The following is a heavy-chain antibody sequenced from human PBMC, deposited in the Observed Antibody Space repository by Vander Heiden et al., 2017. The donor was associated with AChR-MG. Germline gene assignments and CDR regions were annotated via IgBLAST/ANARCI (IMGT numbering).Heavy chain of an antibody. CDR2: ISGSGGST. CDR3: AKFLYGGDFWSGYWDFDP. V-gene: IGHV3-23*01. CDR1: GFTFSSHA. D-gene: IGHD3-3*01. Sequence: EVQLLESGGGLVQPGGSLRLSCAASGFTFSSHAMSWVRQAPGKGLEWVSAISGSGGSTYYADSVKGRFTISRDNSKNTLYLQMNSLRAEDTAVYYCAKFLYGGDFWSGYWDFDPWGQGTLVTVSS. J-gene: IGHJ5*02.